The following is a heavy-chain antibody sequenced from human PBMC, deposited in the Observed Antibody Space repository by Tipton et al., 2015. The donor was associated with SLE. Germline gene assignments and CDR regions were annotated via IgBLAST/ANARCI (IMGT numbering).Heavy chain of an antibody. CDR2: INHSGST. CDR3: ARGIWIVVVPAAQDYYYMDV. J-gene: IGHJ6*03. Sequence: TLFLTCAVYGGSFSGYYWSWIRQPPGKGLEWIGEINHSGSTNYNPSLKSRVTISVGTSKNQFSLKLSSVTAADTAVYYCARGIWIVVVPAAQDYYYMDVWGKGTTVTVSS. V-gene: IGHV4-34*01. D-gene: IGHD2-2*01. CDR1: GGSFSGYY.